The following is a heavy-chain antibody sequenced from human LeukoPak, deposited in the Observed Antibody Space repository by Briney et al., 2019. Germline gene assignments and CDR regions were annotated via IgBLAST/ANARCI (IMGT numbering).Heavy chain of an antibody. CDR1: GFTFRTYW. CDR3: ANHGVYSGSYSMDV. J-gene: IGHJ6*02. CDR2: FGNSA. V-gene: IGHV3-23*01. D-gene: IGHD1-26*01. Sequence: GGSLRLSCAASGFTFRTYWMSWVRQAPGKGLEWVSTFGNSAHYADSVKGRFTISRDNSKNTLYPQMNSLRADDTAVYYCANHGVYSGSYSMDVWGQGTTVIVSS.